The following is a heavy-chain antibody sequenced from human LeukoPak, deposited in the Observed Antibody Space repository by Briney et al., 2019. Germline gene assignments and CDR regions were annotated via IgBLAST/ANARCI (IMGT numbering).Heavy chain of an antibody. CDR3: ARVDYSNYLLIYYYYYMDV. J-gene: IGHJ6*03. D-gene: IGHD4-11*01. CDR2: ISSSSSTI. V-gene: IGHV3-48*01. Sequence: GGSLRLSCAASGFTFSSYSMKWVREAPGKGLGWVSHISSSSSTIYYADSVKGRFTISRDNAKNSLYLQMNSLRAEDTAVYYCARVDYSNYLLIYYYYYMDVWGKGTTVTVSS. CDR1: GFTFSSYS.